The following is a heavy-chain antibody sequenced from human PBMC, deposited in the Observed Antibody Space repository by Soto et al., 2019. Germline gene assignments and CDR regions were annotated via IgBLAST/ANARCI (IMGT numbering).Heavy chain of an antibody. CDR2: INPDNGNT. CDR1: GFNFNDNL. D-gene: IGHD2-8*02. V-gene: IGHV1-3*01. J-gene: IGHJ3*01. Sequence: QVQLIQSGAEVRKPGASVNISCRASGFNFNDNLINWVRQAPGQGLEWMGWINPDNGNTRYSQTFKGRVTISRHSSASIAYVEVSDLTSEDTAVYYCARDILSVGPRANDAFDVWGQGTMVTVSS. CDR3: ARDILSVGPRANDAFDV.